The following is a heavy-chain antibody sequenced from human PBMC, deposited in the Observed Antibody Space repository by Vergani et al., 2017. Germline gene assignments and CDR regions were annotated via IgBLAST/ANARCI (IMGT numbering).Heavy chain of an antibody. CDR3: ARHRCSSTSCYSDWFDP. J-gene: IGHJ5*02. D-gene: IGHD2-2*01. Sequence: EVQLVQSGAEVKKPGESLRISCKGSGYSFTSYWISWVRQMPGKGLEWMGRIDPSDSYTNYSPSFQGHVTISADKSISTAYLQWGSLKASDTAMYYCARHRCSSTSCYSDWFDPWGQGTLVTVSS. V-gene: IGHV5-10-1*03. CDR1: GYSFTSYW. CDR2: IDPSDSYT.